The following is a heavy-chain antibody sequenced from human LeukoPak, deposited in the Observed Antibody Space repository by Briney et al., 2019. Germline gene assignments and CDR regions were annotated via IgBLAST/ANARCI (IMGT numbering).Heavy chain of an antibody. CDR2: INPDSGAT. CDR1: GYTFTSYA. CDR3: ARDFEQHLVIDY. J-gene: IGHJ4*02. D-gene: IGHD6-13*01. V-gene: IGHV1-2*02. Sequence: GASVKVSCKASGYTFTSYAISWVRQAPGQGLEWMGWINPDSGATNYVQKFQGRVTMTSDTSISTAYMELSGLTSDDTAIYYCARDFEQHLVIDYWGQGTLVTVSS.